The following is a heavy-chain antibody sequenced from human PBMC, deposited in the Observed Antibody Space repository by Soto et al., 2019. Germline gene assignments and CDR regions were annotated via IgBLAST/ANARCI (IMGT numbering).Heavy chain of an antibody. CDR2: ISWNSGSI. V-gene: IGHV3-9*01. D-gene: IGHD4-17*01. CDR3: ARRKTVTSSAFDI. Sequence: PGGSLRLSCAASGFTFDDYAMHWVRQAPGKGLEWVSGISWNSGSIGYADSVKGRFTISRDNAKNSLYLQMNSLRAEDTALYYCARRKTVTSSAFDIWGQGTMVTVSS. J-gene: IGHJ3*02. CDR1: GFTFDDYA.